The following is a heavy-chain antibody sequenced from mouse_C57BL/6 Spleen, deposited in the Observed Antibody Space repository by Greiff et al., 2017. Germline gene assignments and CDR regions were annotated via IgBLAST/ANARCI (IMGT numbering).Heavy chain of an antibody. CDR3: ARLLWLRRGFAY. V-gene: IGHV2-2*01. J-gene: IGHJ3*01. CDR1: GFSLTSYG. CDR2: IWSGGST. Sequence: VKLVESGPGLVQPSQSLSITCTVSGFSLTSYGVHWVRQSPGKGLAWLGVIWSGGSTDYNAAFISRLSISKDNSKSQVFFKMNSLQADDTAIYYCARLLWLRRGFAYWGQGTLVTVSA. D-gene: IGHD2-2*01.